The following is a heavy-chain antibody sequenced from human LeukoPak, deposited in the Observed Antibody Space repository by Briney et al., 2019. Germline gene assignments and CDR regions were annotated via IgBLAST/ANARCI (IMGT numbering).Heavy chain of an antibody. V-gene: IGHV4-59*01. J-gene: IGHJ4*02. Sequence: PSETLSLTCTVSGGSISSYYWSWIRQPPGKGLEWIGYIYYSGSTNYNPSLKSRVTISVDTSKNQFSLKLSSVIAADTAVYYCARGRVRYFDWLPGGTDYWGQGTLVTVSS. CDR3: ARGRVRYFDWLPGGTDY. CDR2: IYYSGST. CDR1: GGSISSYY. D-gene: IGHD3-9*01.